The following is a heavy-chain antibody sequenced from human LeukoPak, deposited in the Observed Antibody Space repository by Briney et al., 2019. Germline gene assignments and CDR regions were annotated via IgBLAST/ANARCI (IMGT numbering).Heavy chain of an antibody. V-gene: IGHV1-8*01. CDR2: MNPNSGNT. CDR1: GYTFTSYD. D-gene: IGHD2-15*01. CDR3: ARDVAAAAGSYFDY. Sequence: ASVTVSCKASGYTFTSYDINWVRQATGQGLAGMGWMNPNSGNTGYAQKFQGRVTMTRNTSISTAYMELSSLRSEDTAVYYCARDVAAAAGSYFDYWGQGTLVTVSS. J-gene: IGHJ4*02.